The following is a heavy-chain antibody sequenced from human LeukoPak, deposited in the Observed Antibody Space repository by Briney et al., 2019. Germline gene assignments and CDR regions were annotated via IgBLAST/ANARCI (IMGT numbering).Heavy chain of an antibody. Sequence: PGGSLRLSCAASGFTFSSYGMHWVRRAPGEGLEWVAFIRYDGTNKYYTDSVKGRFTISRDNSKKTLYLQMNSLRAEDTAVYYCAKDLGTRSVHDGFDIWGQGTMVTVSS. J-gene: IGHJ3*02. D-gene: IGHD1-1*01. CDR3: AKDLGTRSVHDGFDI. CDR1: GFTFSSYG. CDR2: IRYDGTNK. V-gene: IGHV3-30*02.